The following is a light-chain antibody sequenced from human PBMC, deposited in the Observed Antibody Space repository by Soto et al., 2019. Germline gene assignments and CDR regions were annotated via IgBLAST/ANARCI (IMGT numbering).Light chain of an antibody. CDR2: YDS. J-gene: IGLJ2*01. V-gene: IGLV3-21*04. Sequence: SSELTQPPSVSVAPGKTARITCGGNNIGSKSVTWYQQKPGLAPVLVIYYDSDRPSGIPERFSGSNSGNTATLTISRVEAGDEADYYCQVCDSSSAHLVFGGGTKLTVL. CDR3: QVCDSSSAHLV. CDR1: NIGSKS.